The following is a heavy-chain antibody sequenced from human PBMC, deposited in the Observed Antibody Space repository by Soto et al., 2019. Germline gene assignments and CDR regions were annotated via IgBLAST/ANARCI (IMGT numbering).Heavy chain of an antibody. Sequence: QVQLVQSGAEVKKPGASVKVSCKASGYTFSNYGISWVRQAPGQGLEWMGWVTGYDGNANYVQRFQGRVTMTTDTSTITAYMDLRRLSSDDTAVYYCARTTHEEPTFDFWGQGTLVTVSS. CDR3: ARTTHEEPTFDF. V-gene: IGHV1-18*01. CDR2: VTGYDGNA. CDR1: GYTFSNYG. D-gene: IGHD1-26*01. J-gene: IGHJ4*02.